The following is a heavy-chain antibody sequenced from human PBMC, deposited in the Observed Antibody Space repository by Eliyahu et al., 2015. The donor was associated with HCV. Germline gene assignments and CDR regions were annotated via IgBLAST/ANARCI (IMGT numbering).Heavy chain of an antibody. CDR1: GFTFSSXX. D-gene: IGHD2-15*01. Sequence: EVQLLESGGGLVQPGGSLRLSCAASGFTFSSXXMXWVRQAPGKGLEWVSFISASGDSTSYADSVQGRFTISRDNSKTTLYLQINSLRAEDTAVYYCAKDLYCGGGSCYSSFHYYYGMDVWGQGTTVTVSS. V-gene: IGHV3-23*01. J-gene: IGHJ6*02. CDR3: AKDLYCGGGSCYSSFHYYYGMDV. CDR2: ISASGDST.